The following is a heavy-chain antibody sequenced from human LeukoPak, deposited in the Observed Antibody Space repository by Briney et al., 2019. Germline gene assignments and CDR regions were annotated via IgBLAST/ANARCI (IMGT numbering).Heavy chain of an antibody. D-gene: IGHD2-2*01. CDR2: IYYSGST. Sequence: SENLSLTCTVSGGSISSGDYSWRWIRQPPGKGLGWIGYIYYSGSTYYNPSLKSRVTETVDTSKNQYSQKLSSVTAADTAVYYCARSQEDIVVVPAAMYAFDIWGQGTMVTVSS. J-gene: IGHJ3*02. CDR3: ARSQEDIVVVPAAMYAFDI. V-gene: IGHV4-30-4*01. CDR1: GGSISSGDYS.